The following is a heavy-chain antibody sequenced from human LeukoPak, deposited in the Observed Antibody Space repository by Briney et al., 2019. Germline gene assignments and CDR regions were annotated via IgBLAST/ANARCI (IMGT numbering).Heavy chain of an antibody. Sequence: GGSLRLSCAASGFTFSSHAMSWVRQAPGKGLEWVSAINGSGSSTYYADSVKGRFSISRDNSKNTLYLQMNSLRVEDTAVYYCARDFWDDFEYFDLWGRGTLVTVSS. D-gene: IGHD3-3*01. V-gene: IGHV3-23*01. CDR2: INGSGSST. CDR1: GFTFSSHA. J-gene: IGHJ2*01. CDR3: ARDFWDDFEYFDL.